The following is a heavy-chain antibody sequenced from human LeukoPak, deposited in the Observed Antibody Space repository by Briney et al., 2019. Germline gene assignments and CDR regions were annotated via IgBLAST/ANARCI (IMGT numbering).Heavy chain of an antibody. CDR1: GYTFTSYY. Sequence: ASVKVSCKASGYTFTSYYMHWVRQAPGQGLEWMGIINPSGGGTSYAQKFQGRVTMTRDTSTSTVYMELSSLRSEDTAVYYCARSEDGGTVTPSGYYYYGMDVWGQGTTVTVSS. J-gene: IGHJ6*02. CDR2: INPSGGGT. V-gene: IGHV1-46*01. D-gene: IGHD4-17*01. CDR3: ARSEDGGTVTPSGYYYYGMDV.